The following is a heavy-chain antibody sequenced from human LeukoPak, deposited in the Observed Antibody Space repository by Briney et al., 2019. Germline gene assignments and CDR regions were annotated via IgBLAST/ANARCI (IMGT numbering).Heavy chain of an antibody. J-gene: IGHJ4*02. Sequence: GGSLRLSCAASGFTLSSYYMSWVRQAPGEGLEWVASIKDEDGSDRYYADSVKGRFTISRGNAKKLVFLQMNSLGAEDTASYFCAREWEVPRYFDYWGRGSLVIVSS. D-gene: IGHD1-26*01. CDR1: GFTLSSYY. V-gene: IGHV3-7*04. CDR2: IKDEDGSDR. CDR3: AREWEVPRYFDY.